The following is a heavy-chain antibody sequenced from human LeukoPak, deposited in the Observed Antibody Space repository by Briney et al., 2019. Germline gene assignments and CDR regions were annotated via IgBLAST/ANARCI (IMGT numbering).Heavy chain of an antibody. CDR1: GFTFSSYG. CDR2: IWYDGSNK. CDR3: AKDIGQQVYYYYGMDV. V-gene: IGHV3-33*03. Sequence: PGGSLRLSCAASGFTFSSYGMHWVRQAPGKGLEWVAVIWYDGSNKYYADSVKGRFTISRDNAKNSLYLQMNSLRAEDTALYYCAKDIGQQVYYYYGMDVWGQGTTVTVSS. J-gene: IGHJ6*02. D-gene: IGHD6-13*01.